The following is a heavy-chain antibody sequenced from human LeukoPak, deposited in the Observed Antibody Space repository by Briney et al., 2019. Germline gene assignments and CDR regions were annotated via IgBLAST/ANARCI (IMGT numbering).Heavy chain of an antibody. CDR1: GDSISNYY. Sequence: SETLSLTCAVSGDSISNYYWSWIRQPPGKGLEWIAYMYYSGSTYYNPSLKSRVTMSADTSKNQLSLKLSSVTAADTAVYYCARPYYYDSRIDPWGQGILVTVSS. J-gene: IGHJ5*02. CDR2: MYYSGST. V-gene: IGHV4-30-4*08. D-gene: IGHD3-22*01. CDR3: ARPYYYDSRIDP.